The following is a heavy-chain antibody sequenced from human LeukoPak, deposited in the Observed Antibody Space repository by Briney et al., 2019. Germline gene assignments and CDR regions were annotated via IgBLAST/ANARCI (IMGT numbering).Heavy chain of an antibody. V-gene: IGHV3-48*03. Sequence: SGGSLRLSCAASGFTFSSYEMNWVRQAPGRGLEWVSYISSSGSTIYYADSVKGRFTISRDNAKNSLYLQMNSLRAEDTALYYCARDQEGATEDYWGQGTLVTVSS. CDR3: ARDQEGATEDY. CDR1: GFTFSSYE. J-gene: IGHJ4*02. CDR2: ISSSGSTI. D-gene: IGHD5-12*01.